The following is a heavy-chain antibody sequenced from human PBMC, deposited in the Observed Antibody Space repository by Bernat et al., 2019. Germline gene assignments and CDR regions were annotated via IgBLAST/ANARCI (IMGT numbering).Heavy chain of an antibody. CDR3: TSRGDYGGAFDI. Sequence: VRLVESGGGLVQPGRSLRLSCTASGFTFGGYAMSWVRQAPGKGLEWVGFIRSKGYGGTTEYAASVKGRFNISRDDSKSIAYLQMNSLKTEDTAVYYCTSRGDYGGAFDIWGQGTMVTVSS. CDR1: GFTFGGYA. D-gene: IGHD4-17*01. V-gene: IGHV3-49*04. J-gene: IGHJ3*02. CDR2: IRSKGYGGTT.